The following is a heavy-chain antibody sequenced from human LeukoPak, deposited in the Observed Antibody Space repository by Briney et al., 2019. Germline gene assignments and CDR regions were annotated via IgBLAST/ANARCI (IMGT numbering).Heavy chain of an antibody. CDR2: ISSSSSYI. CDR3: ARDPDYGDYDDY. V-gene: IGHV3-21*01. CDR1: GFTFSSYS. J-gene: IGHJ4*02. D-gene: IGHD4-17*01. Sequence: GGSLRHSCAASGFTFSSYSMNLVRQAPGKGLEWVSSISSSSSYIYYADSVKGRFTISRDNAKNSLYLQMNSLRAEDTAVYYCARDPDYGDYDDYWGQGTLVTVSS.